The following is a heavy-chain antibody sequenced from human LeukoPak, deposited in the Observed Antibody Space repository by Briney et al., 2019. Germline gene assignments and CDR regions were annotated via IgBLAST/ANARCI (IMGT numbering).Heavy chain of an antibody. V-gene: IGHV3-21*01. CDR3: ARGSLVRGEGFDP. CDR1: GFTFSSYS. J-gene: IGHJ5*02. CDR2: ISSSSSYI. D-gene: IGHD3-10*01. Sequence: GGSLRLSCAASGFTFSSYSMSWVRQAPGKGLEWVSSISSSSSYIYYADSVKGRFTISRDNAKNSLYLQMNSLRAEDTAVYYCARGSLVRGEGFDPWGQGTLVTVSS.